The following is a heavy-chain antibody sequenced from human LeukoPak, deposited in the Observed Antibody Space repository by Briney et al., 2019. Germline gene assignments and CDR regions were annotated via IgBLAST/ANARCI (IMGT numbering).Heavy chain of an antibody. Sequence: SETLSLTCAVSGGSISSGGYSWSWIRQPPGKGLEWIGYIYHSGSTYYNPSLKSRVTISVDRSKNQFSLKLSSVTAADTAVYYCARDSPTPLDAFDIWGRGTMVTVSS. CDR3: ARDSPTPLDAFDI. CDR1: GGSISSGGYS. CDR2: IYHSGST. J-gene: IGHJ3*02. V-gene: IGHV4-30-2*01.